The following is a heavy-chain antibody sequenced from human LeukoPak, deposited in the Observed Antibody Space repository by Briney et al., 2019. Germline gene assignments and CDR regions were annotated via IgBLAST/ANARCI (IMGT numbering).Heavy chain of an antibody. V-gene: IGHV4-34*01. J-gene: IGHJ5*02. CDR3: ARGMSSSWYGGNWFDP. CDR2: INHSGST. D-gene: IGHD6-13*01. Sequence: GSLRLSCAATGFTFSIYAMSWVRQPPGKGLEWIGEINHSGSTNYNPSLKSRVTISVDTSKNQFSLKLSSVTAADTAVYYCARGMSSSWYGGNWFDPWGQGTLVTVSS. CDR1: GFTFSIYA.